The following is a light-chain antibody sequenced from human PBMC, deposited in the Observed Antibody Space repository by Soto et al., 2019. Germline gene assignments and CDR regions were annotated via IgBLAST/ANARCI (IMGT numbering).Light chain of an antibody. V-gene: IGKV3-20*01. J-gene: IGKJ5*01. Sequence: EIVLTQSPGTLSLSPGPRATLSFRASQSVSTSSLAWYQQKGGQAPRLLIHGASSRASGIPDRFSGSGSGTDFTLTLSRLEPADFAVYYCQQYGGSPSITFGQGTRLEI. CDR3: QQYGGSPSIT. CDR2: GAS. CDR1: QSVSTSS.